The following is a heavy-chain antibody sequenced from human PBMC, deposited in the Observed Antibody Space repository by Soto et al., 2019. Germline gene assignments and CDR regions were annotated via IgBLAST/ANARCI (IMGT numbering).Heavy chain of an antibody. CDR2: ITSKSTYI. Sequence: EVQLVESGGGPVKPGGSLRLSCAASGFTFRDYSLNWVRQAPGKGLEWVSSITSKSTYIYYADSVKGRFTISRDNAKSSLYLQMDSLRADDTAVYFCARSGVAALDSWGQGTLVTVSS. CDR3: ARSGVAALDS. CDR1: GFTFRDYS. V-gene: IGHV3-21*06. J-gene: IGHJ5*01. D-gene: IGHD2-8*01.